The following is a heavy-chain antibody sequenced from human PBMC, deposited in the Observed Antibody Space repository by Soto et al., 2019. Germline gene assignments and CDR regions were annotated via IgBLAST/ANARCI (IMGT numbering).Heavy chain of an antibody. CDR1: GFTFDTYA. CDR3: GSYSTGWHDY. V-gene: IGHV3-23*01. CDR2: ISGSGTGT. J-gene: IGHJ4*02. D-gene: IGHD2-2*01. Sequence: GSLRLSCAAYGFTFDTYAMNWVRQAPGKGLEWVSTISGSGTGTYYADSVEGRFTISRDNSKNTLYLQMNSLRAEDTAVYYWGSYSTGWHDYWGQGTLVTVPQ.